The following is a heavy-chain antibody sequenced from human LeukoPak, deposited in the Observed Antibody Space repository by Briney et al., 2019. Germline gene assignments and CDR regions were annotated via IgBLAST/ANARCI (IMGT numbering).Heavy chain of an antibody. Sequence: PETLSLTCAVYGGSFSGYYWSWIRQPPGKGLEWIGEINHSGSTNYNPSLKSRVTISVDTSKNQFSLKLSSVTAADTAVYYCARARPLSNYYGSGVDVWGQGTTVTVSS. D-gene: IGHD3-10*01. V-gene: IGHV4-34*01. CDR2: INHSGST. CDR1: GGSFSGYY. J-gene: IGHJ6*02. CDR3: ARARPLSNYYGSGVDV.